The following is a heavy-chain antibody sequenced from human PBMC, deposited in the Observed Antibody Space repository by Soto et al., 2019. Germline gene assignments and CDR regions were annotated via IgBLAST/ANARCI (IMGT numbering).Heavy chain of an antibody. D-gene: IGHD6-19*01. CDR3: ARDRGWSLFDY. CDR2: IKSDGSST. V-gene: IGHV3-74*01. CDR1: GFTVSSYW. Sequence: PGGSLRLSFAASGFTVSSYWMHWVRQAPGKGLVWVSRIKSDGSSTSYADSVKGRFTISRDNAKNTLYLQMNSLRAEDTAVYYCARDRGWSLFDYWGQGTLVTVSS. J-gene: IGHJ4*02.